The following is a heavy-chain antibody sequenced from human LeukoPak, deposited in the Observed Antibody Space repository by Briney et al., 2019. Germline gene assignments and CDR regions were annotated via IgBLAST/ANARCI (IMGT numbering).Heavy chain of an antibody. CDR1: GGSISSYY. D-gene: IGHD1-1*01. CDR3: ARAPTGTGGWNWFDP. J-gene: IGHJ5*02. V-gene: IGHV4-4*07. CDR2: IYTSGTT. Sequence: KSSDTLSLTCTVSGGSISSYYWSWIRQPAGGGLELIVRIYTSGTTNYNPSLKSRVTMSGDTSKNQFSLKLSSVTAADTAVYYCARAPTGTGGWNWFDPWGQGTLVTVSS.